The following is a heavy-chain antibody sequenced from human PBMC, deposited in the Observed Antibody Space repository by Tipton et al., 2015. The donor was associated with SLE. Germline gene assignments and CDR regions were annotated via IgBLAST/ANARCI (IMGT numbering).Heavy chain of an antibody. Sequence: LSLTCTVSGGSISSSSYYWGWIRQPPGKGLEWIGSIYYSGSTYYNPSLKSRVTISVDTSKNQFSLKLSSVTAADTAVYYCSEGYYFDYWGQGTLVTVSS. J-gene: IGHJ4*02. V-gene: IGHV4-39*07. CDR2: IYYSGST. CDR1: GGSISSSSYY. CDR3: SEGYYFDY.